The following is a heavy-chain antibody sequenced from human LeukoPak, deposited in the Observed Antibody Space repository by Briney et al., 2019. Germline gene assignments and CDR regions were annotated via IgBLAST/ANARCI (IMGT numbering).Heavy chain of an antibody. J-gene: IGHJ6*02. V-gene: IGHV4-34*01. D-gene: IGHD3-22*01. CDR2: INHSGST. CDR1: GDSISGYY. Sequence: SETLSLTCTVAGDSISGYYWSWIRQPPGKGLEWIGEINHSGSTNYNPSIKSRVTISVDTSKNQFSLKLSSVTAADTAVYYCARGLTYYYDSSGYYYYYGMDVWGQGTTVTVSS. CDR3: ARGLTYYYDSSGYYYYYGMDV.